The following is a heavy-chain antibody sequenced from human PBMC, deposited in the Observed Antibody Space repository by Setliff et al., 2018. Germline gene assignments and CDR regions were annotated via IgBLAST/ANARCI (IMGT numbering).Heavy chain of an antibody. V-gene: IGHV4-34*01. D-gene: IGHD2-2*01. CDR2: IYNRGST. Sequence: SETLSLTCAVYGGSFSTYYWIWIRQSPGKGLEWIGSIYNRGSTYYNPSLKSRVTISVDTSKNHFSLKLSSVTAADTAVYYCARLGSSSYYFDYWGQGTLVTVSS. J-gene: IGHJ4*02. CDR1: GGSFSTYY. CDR3: ARLGSSSYYFDY.